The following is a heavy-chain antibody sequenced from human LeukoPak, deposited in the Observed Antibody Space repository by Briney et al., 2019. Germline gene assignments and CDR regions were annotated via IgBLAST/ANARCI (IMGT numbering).Heavy chain of an antibody. V-gene: IGHV3-23*01. J-gene: IGHJ4*02. CDR3: ARVNGGGFDH. D-gene: IGHD3-10*01. Sequence: GGSLILSCAASGFTFSIDAMSWVRQAPGRGLEWVSTVTGSGVSTYYADSVKGRFTISRDNSKNTLYLQMNSLRAEDTAVYYCARVNGGGFDHWGQGTLVTVSA. CDR2: VTGSGVST. CDR1: GFTFSIDA.